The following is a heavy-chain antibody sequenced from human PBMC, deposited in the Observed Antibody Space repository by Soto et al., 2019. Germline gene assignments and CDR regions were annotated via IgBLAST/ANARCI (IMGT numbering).Heavy chain of an antibody. CDR1: GGTFSSYR. J-gene: IGHJ4*02. V-gene: IGHV1-69*05. CDR2: IVPIYRTA. CDR3: ARVYYVILTGYFLVIDY. Sequence: SVKVSCKASGGTFSSYRINWVRQAPGQGLEWVGGIVPIYRTADYAQKLQGRVTMTTDTSTSTAYMELRSLRSDDTAVYYCARVYYVILTGYFLVIDYWGPGPLLTVST. D-gene: IGHD3-9*01.